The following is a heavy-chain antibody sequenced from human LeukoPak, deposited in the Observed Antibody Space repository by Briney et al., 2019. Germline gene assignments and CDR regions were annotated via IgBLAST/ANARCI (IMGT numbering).Heavy chain of an antibody. D-gene: IGHD3-22*01. CDR3: AKALRRTYYYDSSGYYGGYFDY. CDR2: LSGRGGSA. V-gene: IGHV3-23*01. Sequence: GGSLRLSCAASGFTFNSYAMSWVRQASGKGLEWVSSLSGRGGSAYYADSVKGRFTISRDNSKNTLYLQMNSLRAEDTAVYYCAKALRRTYYYDSSGYYGGYFDYWGQGTLVTVSS. CDR1: GFTFNSYA. J-gene: IGHJ4*02.